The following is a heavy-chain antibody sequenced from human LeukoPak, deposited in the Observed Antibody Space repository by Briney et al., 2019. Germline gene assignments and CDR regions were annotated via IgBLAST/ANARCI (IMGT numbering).Heavy chain of an antibody. Sequence: ASVKVSCKASGYTFTGYYMHWVRQAPGQGLKWMGWINPNSGGTNYAQKFQGRVTMTRDTSISTAYMELSRLRSDDTAVYYCASDKYSSPSGGYWGQGTLITVSS. D-gene: IGHD6-6*01. J-gene: IGHJ4*02. CDR1: GYTFTGYY. CDR2: INPNSGGT. V-gene: IGHV1-2*02. CDR3: ASDKYSSPSGGY.